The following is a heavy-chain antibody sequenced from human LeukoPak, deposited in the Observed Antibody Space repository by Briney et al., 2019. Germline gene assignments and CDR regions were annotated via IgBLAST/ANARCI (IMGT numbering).Heavy chain of an antibody. CDR3: ARAVVVGVFDY. CDR2: INPSGGST. Sequence: WVRQAPGXGXXWMGIINPSGGSTSYAQKFQGRVTMTRDTSTSTVYMELSSLRSEDTAVYYCARAVVVGVFDYWGQGTLVTVSS. J-gene: IGHJ4*02. V-gene: IGHV1-46*01. D-gene: IGHD3-22*01.